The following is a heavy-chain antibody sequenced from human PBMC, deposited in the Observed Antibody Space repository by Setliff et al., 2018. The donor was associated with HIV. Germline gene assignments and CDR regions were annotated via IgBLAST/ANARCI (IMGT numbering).Heavy chain of an antibody. CDR3: AREHDTLAGYSFDY. Sequence: VKVSCKASGYTFAAHPIHWVRQAPGQRLEWMGWINVALVKTKYSQRLQGRVTISSDTSANTVYMELSSLTSEDTAVYYCAREHDTLAGYSFDYWGQGTLVTVSS. CDR2: INVALVKT. J-gene: IGHJ4*02. V-gene: IGHV1-3*01. D-gene: IGHD3-9*01. CDR1: GYTFAAHP.